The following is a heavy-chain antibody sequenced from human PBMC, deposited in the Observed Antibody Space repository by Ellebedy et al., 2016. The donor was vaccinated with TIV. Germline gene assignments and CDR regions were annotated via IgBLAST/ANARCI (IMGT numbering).Heavy chain of an antibody. CDR1: GFTFSSYS. CDR2: IYSGGST. Sequence: GESLKISXAASGFTFSSYSMNWVRQAPGKGLEWVSVIYSGGSTYYADSVKGRFTISRDNSKNTLYLQMNSLRAEDTAVYYCASRSPPSKLRYDGMDVWGQGTTVTVSS. D-gene: IGHD3-9*01. CDR3: ASRSPPSKLRYDGMDV. J-gene: IGHJ6*02. V-gene: IGHV3-66*01.